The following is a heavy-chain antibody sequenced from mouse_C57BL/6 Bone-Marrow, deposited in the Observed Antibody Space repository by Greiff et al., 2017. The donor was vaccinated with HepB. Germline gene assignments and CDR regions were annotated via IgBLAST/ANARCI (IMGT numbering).Heavy chain of an antibody. J-gene: IGHJ1*03. D-gene: IGHD1-1*01. Sequence: VQLQQSGPVLVKPGPSVKISCKASGFTFTDYYMHWVKQSHGKSLEWIGLVYPYNGGTSYNQKFKGKATLTVDTSSSTAYMELNSLTSEDSAVYYCASEMGYYGSSFWYFDVWGTGTTVTVSS. CDR1: GFTFTDYY. CDR3: ASEMGYYGSSFWYFDV. V-gene: IGHV1-36*01. CDR2: VYPYNGGT.